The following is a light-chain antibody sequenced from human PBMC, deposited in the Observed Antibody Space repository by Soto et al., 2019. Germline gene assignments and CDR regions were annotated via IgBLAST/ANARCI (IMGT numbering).Light chain of an antibody. CDR3: SSYTSSSSYV. CDR2: DVT. J-gene: IGLJ1*01. Sequence: QSALTQPASVSGSPGQSITISCTGTSSDVGGYKYVSWYQQHPDKAPKLIIYDVTNRPSGISNRFSGSKSGNTASLTISGLQAEDEADVYCSSYTSSSSYVFGTGTKLTVL. V-gene: IGLV2-14*01. CDR1: SSDVGGYKY.